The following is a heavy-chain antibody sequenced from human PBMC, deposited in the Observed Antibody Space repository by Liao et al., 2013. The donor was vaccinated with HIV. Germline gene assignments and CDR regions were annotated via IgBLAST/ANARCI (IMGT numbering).Heavy chain of an antibody. D-gene: IGHD4-11*01. J-gene: IGHJ4*02. V-gene: IGHV4-61*10. CDR1: GGSISSGSYY. CDR2: IYYSGST. Sequence: QVQLQESGPGLVKPSQTLSLTCTVSGGSISSGSYYWSWIRQPAGKGLEWIGYIYYSGSTNYNPSLKSRVTISVDTSKNQFSLKLSSVTAADTAVYYCARDWSTVRTFDYWGQGNPGHRLL. CDR3: ARDWSTVRTFDY.